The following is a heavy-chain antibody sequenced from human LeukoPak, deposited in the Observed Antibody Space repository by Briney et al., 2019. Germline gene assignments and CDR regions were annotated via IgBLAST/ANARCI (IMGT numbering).Heavy chain of an antibody. V-gene: IGHV3-23*01. J-gene: IGHJ4*02. CDR2: ISGSGGST. D-gene: IGHD4-23*01. CDR1: GFTFSSYA. CDR3: ARDRRGGGKADY. Sequence: GGSLRLSCAASGFTFSSYAMSWVRQAPGKGLKWVSVISGSGGSTYYADSAKGRFTISRDNSKNTLYLQMNSLRAEDTAVYYCARDRRGGGKADYWGQGTLVTVSS.